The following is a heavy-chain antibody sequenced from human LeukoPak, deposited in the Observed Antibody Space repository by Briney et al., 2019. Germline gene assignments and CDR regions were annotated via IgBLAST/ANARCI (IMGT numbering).Heavy chain of an antibody. CDR1: GFSFSTSGVG. D-gene: IGHD4-17*01. V-gene: IGHV2-5*02. CDR3: AHKPLYGDYRLDWFDP. Sequence: SGPTWVTPTQTLTLTCTFSGFSFSTSGVGVGWIRQPPGKALEWLALIYRDDDKRFSPSLKSGITITKDTSKNQVVLTMANMDHVDTATYYCAHKPLYGDYRLDWFDPWGQGTLVTVSS. J-gene: IGHJ5*02. CDR2: IYRDDDK.